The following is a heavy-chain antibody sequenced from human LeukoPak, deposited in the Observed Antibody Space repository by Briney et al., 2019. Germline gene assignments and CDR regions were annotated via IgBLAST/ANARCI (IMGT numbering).Heavy chain of an antibody. D-gene: IGHD1-26*01. CDR3: AREGKWELLRFDY. Sequence: SETLSLTCTVSGGSISSYYWSWIRQPPGKGLEWVGYIYDSGSTNYNPSLKSRVTISVDTSKNQFSLKLSSVTAADTAVYYCAREGKWELLRFDYWGQGTLVTVSS. CDR1: GGSISSYY. J-gene: IGHJ4*02. V-gene: IGHV4-59*12. CDR2: IYDSGST.